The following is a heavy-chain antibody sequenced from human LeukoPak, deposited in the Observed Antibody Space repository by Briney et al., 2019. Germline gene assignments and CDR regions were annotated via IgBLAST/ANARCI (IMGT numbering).Heavy chain of an antibody. D-gene: IGHD1-26*01. V-gene: IGHV4-59*01. CDR3: ARVVVGATYYFDY. J-gene: IGHJ4*02. CDR1: GGSFSSYY. Sequence: PSETLSLTCAVYGGSFSSYYWSWIRQPPGKGLEWIGYIYYSGSTNYNPSLKSRVTISVDTSKNQFSLKLSSVTAADTAVYYCARVVVGATYYFDYWGQGTLVTVSS. CDR2: IYYSGST.